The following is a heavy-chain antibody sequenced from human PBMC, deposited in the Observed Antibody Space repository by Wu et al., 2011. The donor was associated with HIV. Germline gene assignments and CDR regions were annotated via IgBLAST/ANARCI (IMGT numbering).Heavy chain of an antibody. V-gene: IGHV1-69*11. D-gene: IGHD5-24*01. CDR3: ASPAGGWLQSGVGDAFDI. CDR1: GGIFSSYA. CDR2: IVPRLGAA. Sequence: QVQLVQSGAEVKKPGSSVKVSCKASGGIFSSYALIWLRQAPGQGLECVGSIVPRLGAADYTQRFQDRVIITADESTRTTYMEVRNLRSDDTAVYYCASPAGGWLQSGVGDAFDIWGRGTMVTVSS. J-gene: IGHJ3*02.